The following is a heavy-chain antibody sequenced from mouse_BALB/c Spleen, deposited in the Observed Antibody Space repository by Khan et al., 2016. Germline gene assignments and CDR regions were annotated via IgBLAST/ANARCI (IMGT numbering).Heavy chain of an antibody. J-gene: IGHJ3*01. CDR1: GYTFTNYG. CDR3: ARGKYDGVAY. D-gene: IGHD2-14*01. CDR2: INTYTGEP. V-gene: IGHV9-3-1*01. Sequence: QIQLVQSGPELQKPGETVKISCKASGYTFTNYGMNWVKQAPGKGLKWMGWINTYTGEPTYADDFKGRFAFSLETSASTAYLQINHLKNDDTATYFCARGKYDGVAYWGQGTLVTVSA.